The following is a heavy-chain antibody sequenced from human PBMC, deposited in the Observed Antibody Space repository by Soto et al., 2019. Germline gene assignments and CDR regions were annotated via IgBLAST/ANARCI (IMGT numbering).Heavy chain of an antibody. CDR3: ARDNGSGLPYYYYGMDG. D-gene: IGHD3-10*01. J-gene: IGHJ6*02. CDR1: GGTFSSYA. V-gene: IGHV1-69*13. CDR2: IIPIFGTA. Sequence: SVKVSCKASGGTFSSYAISWVRQAPGQGLEWMGGIIPIFGTANYAQKFQGRVTITADESTSTAYMELSSLRSEDTAVYYCARDNGSGLPYYYYGMDGWGQGTTVTVSS.